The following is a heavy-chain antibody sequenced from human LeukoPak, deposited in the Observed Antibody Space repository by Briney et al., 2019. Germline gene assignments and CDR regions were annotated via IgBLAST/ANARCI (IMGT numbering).Heavy chain of an antibody. D-gene: IGHD4-11*01. CDR3: ARATTVTTSPYYYYGMDV. Sequence: GGSLRLSCAASGFTFSSYSMNWVRQAPGKGLEWVSSISSCSSYIYYADSVKGRFTISRDNAKNSLYLQMNSLRAEDTAVYYCARATTVTTSPYYYYGMDVWGQGTTVTVSS. V-gene: IGHV3-21*01. CDR2: ISSCSSYI. CDR1: GFTFSSYS. J-gene: IGHJ6*02.